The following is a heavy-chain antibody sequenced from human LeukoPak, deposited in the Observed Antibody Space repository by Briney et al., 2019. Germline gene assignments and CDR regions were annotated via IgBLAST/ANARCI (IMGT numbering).Heavy chain of an antibody. J-gene: IGHJ4*02. CDR1: GGSISSSSYY. D-gene: IGHD6-19*01. CDR3: ARGAGWYDY. V-gene: IGHV4-39*01. Sequence: SSETLSLTCTVSGGSISSSSYYWGWIRQPPGKGLEWIGSIYYSGNTYYNPSLKSRVTVSVDTSKNQFSLKLNSVTAADTAVYYCARGAGWYDYWGQGTLVTVSS. CDR2: IYYSGNT.